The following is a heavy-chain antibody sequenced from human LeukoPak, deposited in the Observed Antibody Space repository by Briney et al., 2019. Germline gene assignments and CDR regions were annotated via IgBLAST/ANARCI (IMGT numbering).Heavy chain of an antibody. V-gene: IGHV3-21*01. D-gene: IGHD6-13*01. CDR2: ISSSSSYT. CDR3: ARGSSSSWYY. CDR1: GFTFSSYS. Sequence: GGSLRLSCAASGFTFSSYSMNWVRQAPGKGLEWVSSISSSSSYTYYADSVKGRFTISRDNAKNSLYLQTNSLRAEDTAVYYCARGSSSSWYYWGQGTLVTVSS. J-gene: IGHJ4*02.